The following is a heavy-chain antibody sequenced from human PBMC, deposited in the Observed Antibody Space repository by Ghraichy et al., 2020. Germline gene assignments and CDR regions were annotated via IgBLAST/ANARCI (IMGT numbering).Heavy chain of an antibody. CDR3: ARGGMYYYDSSGYYFDY. V-gene: IGHV4-30-4*01. CDR2: IYYSGST. D-gene: IGHD3-22*01. Sequence: SLNISCTVSGGSISSGDYYWSWIRQPPGKGLEWIGYIYYSGSTYYNPSLKSRVTISVDTSKNQFSLKLSSVTAADSAVYYCARGGMYYYDSSGYYFDYWGQGTLVTVSS. CDR1: GGSISSGDYY. J-gene: IGHJ4*02.